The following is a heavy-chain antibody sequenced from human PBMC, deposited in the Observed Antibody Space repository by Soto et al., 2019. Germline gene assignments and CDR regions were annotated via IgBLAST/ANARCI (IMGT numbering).Heavy chain of an antibody. V-gene: IGHV4-31*03. CDR3: ARAYCSNHICYAFDY. CDR2: IYYSGIA. CDR1: GGSVSSGGHY. Sequence: SETLSLTCTVSGGSVSSGGHYWSWIRQRPEKGLEWIGYIYYSGIAYSNPSLKSRVTISVDTSNNQFSLKLSSVTAADTPVYYCARAYCSNHICYAFDYWGQGSLLT. J-gene: IGHJ4*02. D-gene: IGHD2-8*01.